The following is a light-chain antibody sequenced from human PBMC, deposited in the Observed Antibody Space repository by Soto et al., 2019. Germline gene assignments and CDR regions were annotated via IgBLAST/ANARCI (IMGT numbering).Light chain of an antibody. J-gene: IGKJ1*01. CDR1: QSVSSSY. CDR2: GAS. V-gene: IGKV3-20*01. CDR3: QQYGSSPRT. Sequence: EIGLTQSPGTLSLSPGVRATLSCRASQSVSSSYLAWYQQKPGQAPRLLIYGASSRAPGIPDRFSGSGSGTAFTLTISRLEPEDFAVYYCQQYGSSPRTFGQGTKVEIK.